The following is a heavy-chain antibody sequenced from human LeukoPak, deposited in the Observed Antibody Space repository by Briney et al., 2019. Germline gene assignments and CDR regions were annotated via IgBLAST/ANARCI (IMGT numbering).Heavy chain of an antibody. CDR3: ARGYYGSGSYYTDAFDI. V-gene: IGHV4-39*07. CDR1: GGSISSSSYY. Sequence: PSETLSLTCTVSGGSISSSSYYWGWIRQPPGKGLEWIGSIYYSGSTYYNPSLKSRVTISVDTSKNQFSLKLSSVTAADTAVYYCARGYYGSGSYYTDAFDIWGQGTMVTVSS. J-gene: IGHJ3*02. D-gene: IGHD3-10*01. CDR2: IYYSGST.